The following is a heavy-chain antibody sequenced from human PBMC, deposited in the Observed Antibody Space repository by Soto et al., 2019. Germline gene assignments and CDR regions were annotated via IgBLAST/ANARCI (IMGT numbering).Heavy chain of an antibody. CDR2: IFSNDEK. Sequence: KESGPVLVKPTETLTLTCTVSGFSLSNPRMGVSWIRQPPGKALEWLAHIFSNDEKSYSTSLKSRLTISKDTSKGQVVLTMTNMDPVDTATYYCARSTAETKLQYGDYHYYSYGMDFWCQGTTVTVS. J-gene: IGHJ6*02. CDR3: ARSTAETKLQYGDYHYYSYGMDF. CDR1: GFSLSNPRMG. V-gene: IGHV2-26*01. D-gene: IGHD4-17*01.